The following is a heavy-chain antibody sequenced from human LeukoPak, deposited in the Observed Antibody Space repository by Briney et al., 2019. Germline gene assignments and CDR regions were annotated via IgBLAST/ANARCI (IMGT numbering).Heavy chain of an antibody. V-gene: IGHV1-46*01. CDR2: INPSGGST. Sequence: ASVKVSCKASGYTFTSYYMHWVRQAPGQGLEWMGIINPSGGSTSYAQKFQGRVTMTRDTSTSTVYMELSSLRSEDTAVYYCATVRPLRFLEWLPTDYYYGMDVWGQGTTVTVSS. J-gene: IGHJ6*02. D-gene: IGHD3-3*01. CDR1: GYTFTSYY. CDR3: ATVRPLRFLEWLPTDYYYGMDV.